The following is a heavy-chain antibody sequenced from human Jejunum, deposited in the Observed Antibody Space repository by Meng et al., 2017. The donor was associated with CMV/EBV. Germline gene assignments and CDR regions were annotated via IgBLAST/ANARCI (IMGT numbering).Heavy chain of an antibody. CDR1: SRFP. CDR2: IYASGSDT. CDR3: AKYAVGVVPTPLIYNWFDP. V-gene: IGHV3-23*03. Sequence: SRFPMAWVRQAPGRGLEWVSIIYASGSDTYYADSVKDRFTVSRDNSKNMLYLQMNSLSAEDTAVYYCAKYAVGVVPTPLIYNWFDPWGQGTLVTVSS. D-gene: IGHD3-3*01. J-gene: IGHJ5*02.